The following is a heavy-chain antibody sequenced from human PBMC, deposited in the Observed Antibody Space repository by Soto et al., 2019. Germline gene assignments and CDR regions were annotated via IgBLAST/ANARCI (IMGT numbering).Heavy chain of an antibody. J-gene: IGHJ4*02. D-gene: IGHD2-15*01. CDR3: ARLDCSGSSCYPFYFEH. V-gene: IGHV3-73*02. Sequence: EVQLVESGGGLGQPGGSLELSCAASGFTFSASAMHWVRQASGKGLEWVGRIRSNGRTAYAASMQGRFTISRDDSKKTAYLLLHSLKTDDTAVFYCARLDCSGSSCYPFYFEHWGQGALVTVSA. CDR2: IRSNGRT. CDR1: GFTFSASA.